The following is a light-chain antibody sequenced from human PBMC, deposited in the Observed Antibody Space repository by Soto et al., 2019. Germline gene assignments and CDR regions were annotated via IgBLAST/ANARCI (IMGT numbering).Light chain of an antibody. CDR1: QSVRND. J-gene: IGKJ4*01. Sequence: EIVLTQSPATLSLSPGERATLSCRASQSVRNDLVWYHQKPGQAPRDLIYSASNRATGIPARFSGSGSGTDFTLTISSLEPEDFAVYYCQQRTNWPPTFGGGTKVE. CDR3: QQRTNWPPT. CDR2: SAS. V-gene: IGKV3-11*01.